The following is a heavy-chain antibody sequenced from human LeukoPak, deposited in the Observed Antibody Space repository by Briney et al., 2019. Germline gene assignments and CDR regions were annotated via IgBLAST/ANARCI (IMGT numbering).Heavy chain of an antibody. CDR3: ARDHEYSYGFSYYFDS. Sequence: GGSLRLSCAASGFTISSNYMSWVRQAPGKGLEWVSVIYSGSSTFYADSVKGRFTISRDNSKNTLYLQMNSLGAEDTAVYYCARDHEYSYGFSYYFDSWGQGALVTVSS. D-gene: IGHD5-18*01. CDR1: GFTISSNY. CDR2: IYSGSST. V-gene: IGHV3-66*01. J-gene: IGHJ4*02.